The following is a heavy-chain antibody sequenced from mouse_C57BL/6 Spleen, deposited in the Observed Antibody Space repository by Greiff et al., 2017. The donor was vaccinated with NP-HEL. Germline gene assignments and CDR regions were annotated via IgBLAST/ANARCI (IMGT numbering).Heavy chain of an antibody. CDR3: ARDYGHWYFDV. J-gene: IGHJ1*03. V-gene: IGHV1-61*01. Sequence: QVQLKQPGAELVRPGSSVKLSCKASGYTFTSYWMDWVKQRPGQGLEWIGNIYPSDSETHYNQKFKDKATLTVDKSSSTAYMQLSSLTSEDSAVYYCARDYGHWYFDVWGTGTTVTVSS. D-gene: IGHD1-1*02. CDR2: IYPSDSET. CDR1: GYTFTSYW.